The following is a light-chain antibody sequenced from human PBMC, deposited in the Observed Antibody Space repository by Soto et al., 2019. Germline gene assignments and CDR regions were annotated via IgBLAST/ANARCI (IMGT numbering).Light chain of an antibody. V-gene: IGKV3-11*01. CDR2: DTS. Sequence: EVVLTQSPATLSLAPGERATLSCRASQRVGSYVAWYQQTPGQAPRLLIYDTSNRATGIPARFSGSGSGTDFTLTISSLEPEDSAVYFCQQRRLWYSFGQGTKLEIK. CDR3: QQRRLWYS. J-gene: IGKJ2*03. CDR1: QRVGSY.